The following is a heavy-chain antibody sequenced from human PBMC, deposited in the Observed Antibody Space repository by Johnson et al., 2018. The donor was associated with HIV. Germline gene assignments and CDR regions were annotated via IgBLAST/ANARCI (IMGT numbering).Heavy chain of an antibody. CDR2: ISWNSGSV. J-gene: IGHJ3*02. V-gene: IGHV3-9*01. Sequence: VQLVESGGGVVQPGRSLTLSCAASGFTFHEYAMHWVRQTPGKGLEWVSGISWNSGSVGYADSVKGRLTISRDNSKKSLYLDMNSLRAEDTAFYYCAKDMLPWFGEFPWAFDVFDIWGQGTMVTVSS. CDR1: GFTFHEYA. CDR3: AKDMLPWFGEFPWAFDVFDI. D-gene: IGHD3-10*01.